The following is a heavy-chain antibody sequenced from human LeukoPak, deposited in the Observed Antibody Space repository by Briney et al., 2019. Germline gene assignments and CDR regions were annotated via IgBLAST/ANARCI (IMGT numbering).Heavy chain of an antibody. J-gene: IGHJ4*02. V-gene: IGHV3-13*01. CDR2: IGTAGDT. Sequence: GGSLRLSCAASGFTFSSYDMHWVRQATGKGLEWVSVIGTAGDTYYPDSVKGRFTISRDNSKSTLYIQMNSLRAEDTAVYYCARAKPKNMVRGLIMRRESRYYFDYWGQGTLVTVSS. CDR1: GFTFSSYD. D-gene: IGHD3-10*01. CDR3: ARAKPKNMVRGLIMRRESRYYFDY.